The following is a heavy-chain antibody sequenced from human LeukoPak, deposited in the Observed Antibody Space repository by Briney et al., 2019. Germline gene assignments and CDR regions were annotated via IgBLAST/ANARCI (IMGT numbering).Heavy chain of an antibody. D-gene: IGHD2-2*01. Sequence: ASVKVSCKASGGTFSSYAISWVRQAPGQGLEWMGWINPNSGGTNYAQKFQGWVTMTRDTSISTAYMELSRLRSDDTAVYYCARGAPGYCSSTSCYAYWYREYYYYGMDVWGQGTTVTVSS. V-gene: IGHV1-2*04. J-gene: IGHJ6*02. CDR3: ARGAPGYCSSTSCYAYWYREYYYYGMDV. CDR1: GGTFSSYA. CDR2: INPNSGGT.